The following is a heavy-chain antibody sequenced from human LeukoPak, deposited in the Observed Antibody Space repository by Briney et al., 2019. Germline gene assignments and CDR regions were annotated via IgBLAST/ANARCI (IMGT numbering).Heavy chain of an antibody. CDR1: GFTFSSYA. J-gene: IGHJ4*02. CDR2: IRGSDDST. Sequence: TGGSLRLPCAASGFTFSSYAMTWVRQAPGKGLEWVSTIRGSDDSTYYADSVKGRFTISRDNSKNTLYLQMNSLRAEDTAIYYCAKDTGPAAGITADYWGQGTLVTVSS. V-gene: IGHV3-23*01. D-gene: IGHD6-13*01. CDR3: AKDTGPAAGITADY.